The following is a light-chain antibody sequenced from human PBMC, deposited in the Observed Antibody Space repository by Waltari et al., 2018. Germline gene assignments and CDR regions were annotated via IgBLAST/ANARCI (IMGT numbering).Light chain of an antibody. J-gene: IGLJ3*02. Sequence: QSALTQPASVSEFPGQSITISCTGTSSDVGAYNFVSWYQQHPGKAPKLMIYDVTKRPSGVSTRFAGSKSGDTASLTISGLQAEDEADYYCSSFTSSDTYVFGGGTKLTVL. V-gene: IGLV2-14*03. CDR1: SSDVGAYNF. CDR3: SSFTSSDTYV. CDR2: DVT.